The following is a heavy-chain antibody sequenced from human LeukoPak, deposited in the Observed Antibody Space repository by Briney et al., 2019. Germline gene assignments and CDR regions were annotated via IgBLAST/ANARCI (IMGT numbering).Heavy chain of an antibody. CDR3: AELGITMIGGV. Sequence: GGSLRLSCAASGFKFSSDEMNWVRQAPGKGLEWVSYISSSGSTIYYADSVKGRFTISRDNAKNSLYLQMNSLRAEDTAVYYCAELGITMIGGVWGKGTTVTISS. D-gene: IGHD3-10*02. V-gene: IGHV3-48*03. CDR2: ISSSGSTI. J-gene: IGHJ6*04. CDR1: GFKFSSDE.